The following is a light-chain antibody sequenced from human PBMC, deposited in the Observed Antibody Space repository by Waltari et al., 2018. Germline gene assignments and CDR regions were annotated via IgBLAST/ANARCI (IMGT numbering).Light chain of an antibody. CDR1: SSDVGFYNY. CDR3: NSYAGSSSWV. CDR2: DVS. J-gene: IGLJ3*02. Sequence: QSALTQPASVSGSPGQSLTISCTGTSSDVGFYNYVSCYQKHPGKAPKLMIYDVSERPSGVSNRFSGSKSGNTASLTISGLQAEDEADYYCNSYAGSSSWVFGGGTKLTVL. V-gene: IGLV2-14*01.